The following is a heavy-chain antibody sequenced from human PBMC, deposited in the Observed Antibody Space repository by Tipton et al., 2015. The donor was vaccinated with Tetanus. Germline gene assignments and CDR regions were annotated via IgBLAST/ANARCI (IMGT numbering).Heavy chain of an antibody. CDR3: ARGGGDNWNFWPD. CDR2: IYTSGST. Sequence: TLSLTCTVSGGSISSNYWSWIRQPAGKGLEWIGRIYTSGSTNYNPSLKSRVTISMDTSGNQFALRLSSVTAADTAMYYCARGGGDNWNFWPDWGQGALVTVSS. V-gene: IGHV4-4*07. D-gene: IGHD1-7*01. CDR1: GGSISSNY. J-gene: IGHJ4*02.